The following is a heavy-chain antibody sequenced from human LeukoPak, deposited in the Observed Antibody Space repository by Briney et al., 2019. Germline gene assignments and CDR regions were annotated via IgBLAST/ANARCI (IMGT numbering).Heavy chain of an antibody. J-gene: IGHJ4*02. CDR2: IYTSGST. CDR1: GGSISSGSYY. V-gene: IGHV4-61*02. Sequence: QSSETLSLTCTVSGGSISSGSYYWSWIRQPAGKGLEWIGRIYTSGSTNYNPSLKSRVTISVDTSKNQFSLKLSSVTAADTAVYYCARPYHHADYWGQGTLVTVSS. CDR3: ARPYHHADY. D-gene: IGHD2-2*01.